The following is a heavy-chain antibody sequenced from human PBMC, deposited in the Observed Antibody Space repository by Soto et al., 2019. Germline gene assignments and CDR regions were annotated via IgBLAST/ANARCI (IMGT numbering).Heavy chain of an antibody. V-gene: IGHV3-30*03. CDR1: GFTFNIHG. D-gene: IGHD1-26*01. J-gene: IGHJ4*02. CDR2: ISYDGSYK. CDR3: VRDDFGLGIDY. Sequence: GGSLRLSCAASGFTFNIHGMHWVRQAPGKGLEWVAAISYDGSYKYYTDYVKGRFTISRDYSMNTLYIQMNRLRAEDTAVYYCVRDDFGLGIDYWGLGTLVTVSS.